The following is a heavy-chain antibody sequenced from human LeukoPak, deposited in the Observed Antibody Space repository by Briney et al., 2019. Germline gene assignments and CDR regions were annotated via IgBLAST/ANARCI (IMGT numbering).Heavy chain of an antibody. V-gene: IGHV1-18*01. CDR1: GYTFTSYG. D-gene: IGHD3-3*01. Sequence: ASVKVSCKASGYTFTSYGISWVPQAPGQGLEWMGWISAYNGNTNYAQKLQGRVTMTTDTSTSTAYMELRSLRSDPTAVHYCARLRITIFGVALIFDYWGQGTLVTVSS. J-gene: IGHJ4*02. CDR2: ISAYNGNT. CDR3: ARLRITIFGVALIFDY.